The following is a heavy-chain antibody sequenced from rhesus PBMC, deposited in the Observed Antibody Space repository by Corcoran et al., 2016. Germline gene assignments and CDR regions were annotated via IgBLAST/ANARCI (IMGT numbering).Heavy chain of an antibody. CDR1: GGSISSSNW. Sequence: QVQLQESGPGLVKPSETLSLTCAVSGGSISSSNWWSWIRQPPGKGLEWIGYISGSSCSTYYNPSLKSRVTISTDTSKNQFSLKLSSVTAADTAVYYCARDRGGSRYFDYWGQGVLVTVSS. CDR2: ISGSSCST. V-gene: IGHV4-65*01. CDR3: ARDRGGSRYFDY. J-gene: IGHJ4*01. D-gene: IGHD6-25*01.